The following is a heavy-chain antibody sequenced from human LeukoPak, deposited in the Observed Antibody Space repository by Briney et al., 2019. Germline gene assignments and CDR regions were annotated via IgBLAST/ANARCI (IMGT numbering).Heavy chain of an antibody. CDR2: IWYDGSEK. CDR3: AKDLYYYDSSGYSY. Sequence: GRSLRLSCTASGFTFSDYGMHWVRQAPGKGLEWLAVIWYDGSEKYYADSVKGRFTISRDNSKNTLYLQMNSLRAEDTAVYYCAKDLYYYDSSGYSYWGQGTLVTVSS. V-gene: IGHV3-33*06. J-gene: IGHJ4*02. CDR1: GFTFSDYG. D-gene: IGHD3-22*01.